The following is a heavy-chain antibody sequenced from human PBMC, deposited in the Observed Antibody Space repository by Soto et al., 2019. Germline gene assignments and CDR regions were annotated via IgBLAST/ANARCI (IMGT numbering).Heavy chain of an antibody. J-gene: IGHJ4*02. Sequence: QVQLVESGGGVVQPGRSPRLSCAASGFTFSSYAMHWVRQAPGTGLEWVAVISYDGSKKYYADSVKGRFTISRDNSKNTLYLQMNSLRAEDTAVYYCARDPGSYFDYWGQGTLVTVSS. CDR2: ISYDGSKK. V-gene: IGHV3-30-3*01. D-gene: IGHD3-10*01. CDR3: ARDPGSYFDY. CDR1: GFTFSSYA.